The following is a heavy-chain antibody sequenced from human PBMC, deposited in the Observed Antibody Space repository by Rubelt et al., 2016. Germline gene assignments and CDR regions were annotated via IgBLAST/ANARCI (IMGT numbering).Heavy chain of an antibody. CDR3: AREQETTVTIEGVLGY. CDR2: INPSGGST. D-gene: IGHD4-17*01. Sequence: QVQLVQSGAEVKKPGASVKVSCKASGYTFTSYYMHWVRQAPGQGLEWMGLINPSGGSTSYAQTVQGRVTMTRDTSTSTVYMGLSSLRSEDTAVYYCAREQETTVTIEGVLGYWGQGTLVTVSS. V-gene: IGHV1-46*04. CDR1: GYTFTSYY. J-gene: IGHJ4*02.